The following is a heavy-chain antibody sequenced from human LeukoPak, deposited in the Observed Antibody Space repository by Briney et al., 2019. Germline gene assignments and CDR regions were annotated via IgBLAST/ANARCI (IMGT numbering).Heavy chain of an antibody. CDR1: GFTFSNNW. D-gene: IGHD6-19*01. Sequence: GGSLRLSCADSGFTFSNNWMSWVRQAPGRGREWVAHTKQDGSDKYYVDSVKGRFTISRDNAKNSLYLQRNSLRAEDTAVYYCARDRVGQWLPPMDVWGKGTTVTVSS. CDR3: ARDRVGQWLPPMDV. J-gene: IGHJ6*03. CDR2: TKQDGSDK. V-gene: IGHV3-7*01.